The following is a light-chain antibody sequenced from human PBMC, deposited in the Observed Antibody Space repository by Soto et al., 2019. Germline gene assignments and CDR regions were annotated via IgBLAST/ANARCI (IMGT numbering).Light chain of an antibody. CDR3: QSYDSSLRSV. J-gene: IGLJ2*01. CDR1: SSNIGTGYD. Sequence: QSVLTQPPSVSGAPGQRVTISCTGSSSNIGTGYDVHWYQQLPGTAPKLLIYGNNNRPSGVPDRFSGSKSGTSASLAITGLQAEDEADYYCQSYDSSLRSVFGAGTKLTVL. V-gene: IGLV1-40*01. CDR2: GNN.